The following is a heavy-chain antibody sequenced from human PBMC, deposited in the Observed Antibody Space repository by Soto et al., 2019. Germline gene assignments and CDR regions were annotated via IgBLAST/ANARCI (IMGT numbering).Heavy chain of an antibody. CDR1: GFSLSTSGVG. Sequence: QITLKESGPTLAKPTQTLTLTCTFSGFSLSTSGVGVGWIRQPPGKALEWLALIYWNDDKRYSPSLKSRLTITKDTSKNQVVLTMTNMDPVDTATYYCAHITLGELSFDYWGQGTLVTVSA. D-gene: IGHD3-16*02. CDR3: AHITLGELSFDY. CDR2: IYWNDDK. J-gene: IGHJ4*02. V-gene: IGHV2-5*01.